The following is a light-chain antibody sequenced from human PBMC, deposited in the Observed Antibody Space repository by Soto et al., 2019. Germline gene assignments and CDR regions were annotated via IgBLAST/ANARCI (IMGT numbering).Light chain of an antibody. CDR3: QQRSNWPSIT. Sequence: VLPQSSAIRTLTHGERATLSGWVSQSVRSYLAWYQQNPGQAPRLLIFDASSSATGIPARFSGSGSGTDFPLTISSLSPEDFAVYYCQQRSNWPSITLGQVTRLQIK. CDR1: QSVRSY. V-gene: IGKV3-11*01. J-gene: IGKJ5*01. CDR2: DAS.